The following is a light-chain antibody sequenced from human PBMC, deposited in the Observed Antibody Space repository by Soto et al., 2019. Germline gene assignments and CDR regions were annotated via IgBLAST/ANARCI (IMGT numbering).Light chain of an antibody. Sequence: DIQMTQSPSSVSASVGDSVTISCRASQAVSTYLAWYQQKPGKPPSLLIYAATTLQSGVPSRFSGSVSGTDFTLTITSLQPEDFATYYCQQADTLPRTFGQGTTLENK. J-gene: IGKJ2*02. CDR3: QQADTLPRT. CDR1: QAVSTY. CDR2: AAT. V-gene: IGKV1-12*01.